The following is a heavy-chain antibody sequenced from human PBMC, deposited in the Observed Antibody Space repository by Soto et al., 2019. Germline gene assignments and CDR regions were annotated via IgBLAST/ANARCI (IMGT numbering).Heavy chain of an antibody. CDR1: GFIFRNYI. Sequence: EVQLVESGGGLVQPGGSLRLSCAASGFIFRNYIMNWVRQAPGKGLEWVSYISTSSDIIHYADSVRGRFTISRDDAKNSLYVQMNSLRAEDTAVYYCVRRQYSTDAFDIWGQGTMVTVSS. CDR2: ISTSSDII. J-gene: IGHJ3*02. V-gene: IGHV3-48*01. D-gene: IGHD2-21*01. CDR3: VRRQYSTDAFDI.